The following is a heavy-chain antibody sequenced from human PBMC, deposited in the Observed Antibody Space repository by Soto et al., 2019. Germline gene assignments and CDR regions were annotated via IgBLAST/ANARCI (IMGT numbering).Heavy chain of an antibody. D-gene: IGHD2-8*01. CDR3: ARERGYCTNGVCYIAPLYVEMGDAFDI. V-gene: IGHV4-38-2*02. J-gene: IGHJ3*02. Sequence: SHSKSVAGGKIIDGVSWVWIRKKPGKGLEWIGSIYHSGSTNYNPSLKSRVTISVDTSKNQFSLKLSSVTAADTAVYYCARERGYCTNGVCYIAPLYVEMGDAFDIRGQATMVT. CDR1: GGKIIDGVS. CDR2: IYHSGST.